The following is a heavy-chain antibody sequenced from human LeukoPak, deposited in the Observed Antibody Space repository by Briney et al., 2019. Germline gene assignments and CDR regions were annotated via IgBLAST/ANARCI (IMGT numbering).Heavy chain of an antibody. CDR3: ASKPYSSGWCLDY. CDR2: ISGSGGST. V-gene: IGHV3-23*01. Sequence: GGSLRLSCAASGFTFSSYAMSWVRQAPGKGLEWVSDISGSGGSTYYADSVKGRFTISRDNSKNTLYLQMNSLRAEDTAVYYCASKPYSSGWCLDYWGQGTLVTVSS. D-gene: IGHD6-19*01. J-gene: IGHJ4*02. CDR1: GFTFSSYA.